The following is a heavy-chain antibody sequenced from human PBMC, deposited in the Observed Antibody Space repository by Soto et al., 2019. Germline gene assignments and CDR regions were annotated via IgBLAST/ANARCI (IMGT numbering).Heavy chain of an antibody. CDR3: ARDRKGVMTMVTLDAFDM. Sequence: GGSLRLSCVGTGFIFSDYWMTWVRQAPGKGLEWVANIKQDGIGRYYLDSVKGRFTISRDNPKNSLYLQMNSLRPEDTAVYYCARDRKGVMTMVTLDAFDMWGQGTMVTVSS. CDR2: IKQDGIGR. V-gene: IGHV3-7*01. CDR1: GFIFSDYW. D-gene: IGHD4-17*01. J-gene: IGHJ3*02.